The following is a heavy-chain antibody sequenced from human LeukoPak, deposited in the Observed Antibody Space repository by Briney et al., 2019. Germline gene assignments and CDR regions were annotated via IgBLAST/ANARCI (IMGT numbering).Heavy chain of an antibody. CDR2: IYYSTA. D-gene: IGHD4-17*01. Sequence: SETLSLTCTVSGGSISSGDYYWSWIRQPPGKGLEWIGYIYYSTAYYNPSLKSRVTISVDTSKNQFSLKLSSVAAADTAIYYCARWKYVDYERTFDYWGQGTLVTVSS. V-gene: IGHV4-30-4*02. CDR1: GGSISSGDYY. CDR3: ARWKYVDYERTFDY. J-gene: IGHJ4*02.